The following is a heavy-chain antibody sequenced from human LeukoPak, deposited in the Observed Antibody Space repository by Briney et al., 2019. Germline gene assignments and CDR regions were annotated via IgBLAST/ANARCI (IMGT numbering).Heavy chain of an antibody. CDR2: IYYSGSS. CDR3: ARGSYYYDSSGYYSLYYFDY. V-gene: IGHV4-59*11. CDR1: GGSISSHY. J-gene: IGHJ4*02. Sequence: SETLSLTCTVSGGSISSHYWSWIRQPPGKGLEWIGYIYYSGSSNYNPSLKSRVTISVDTSKNQFSLKLSSVTAADTAVYYCARGSYYYDSSGYYSLYYFDYWGQGTLVTVSS. D-gene: IGHD3-22*01.